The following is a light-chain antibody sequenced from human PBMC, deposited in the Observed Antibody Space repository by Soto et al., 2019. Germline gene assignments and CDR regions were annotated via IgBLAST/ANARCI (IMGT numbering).Light chain of an antibody. Sequence: DIVMTQSPDSLAVSLGERATINCKSSQTVVYSTSSQSYLAWYQQKPGQPPKLLIYWASTRESGVPDRFSGSGSRTDFTLTISTLQAEDVAIYYCQQYYDTPYTFGQGTKLAIK. CDR2: WAS. V-gene: IGKV4-1*01. CDR3: QQYYDTPYT. CDR1: QTVVYSTSSQSY. J-gene: IGKJ2*01.